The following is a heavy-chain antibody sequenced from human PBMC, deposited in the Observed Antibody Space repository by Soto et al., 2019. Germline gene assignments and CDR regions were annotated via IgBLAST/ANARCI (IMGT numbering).Heavy chain of an antibody. Sequence: GSLRLSCLASGFTFSNYAMSWVRQAPGKGLEWVSAISASGGSTYYADSVKGRFTISRDNSKNTLSLQMSSLRAEDTALYFCSKRAGPAAIYAMDVWGQGTTVTVSS. V-gene: IGHV3-23*01. D-gene: IGHD2-2*01. CDR3: SKRAGPAAIYAMDV. CDR1: GFTFSNYA. CDR2: ISASGGST. J-gene: IGHJ6*02.